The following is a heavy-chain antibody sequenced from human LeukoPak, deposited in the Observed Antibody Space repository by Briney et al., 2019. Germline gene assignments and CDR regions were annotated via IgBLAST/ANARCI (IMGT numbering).Heavy chain of an antibody. D-gene: IGHD2-21*02. Sequence: SETLSLTCTVSGGSISSYYWSWIRQPAGKGLEWIGRIYTSGSTNYNPSLKSRVTMSVDTSKNQFSLKLSSVTAADTAVYYCARGSSTRDLNYYFDYWGQGTLVTVSS. CDR1: GGSISSYY. CDR3: ARGSSTRDLNYYFDY. CDR2: IYTSGST. V-gene: IGHV4-4*07. J-gene: IGHJ4*02.